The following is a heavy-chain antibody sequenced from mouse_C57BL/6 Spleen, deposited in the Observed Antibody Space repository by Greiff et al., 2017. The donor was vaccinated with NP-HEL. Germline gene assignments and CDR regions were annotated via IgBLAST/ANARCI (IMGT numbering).Heavy chain of an antibody. CDR3: ARLGKLGYGYDGFAY. J-gene: IGHJ3*01. D-gene: IGHD2-2*01. CDR2: IHPNSGST. V-gene: IGHV1-64*01. CDR1: GYTFTSYW. Sequence: QVQLQQPGAELVKPGASVKLSCKASGYTFTSYWMHWVKQRPGQGLEWIGMIHPNSGSTNYNEKFKSKATLTVDKSSSTAYMQLSSLTSEDSAVYYCARLGKLGYGYDGFAYWGQGTLVTVSA.